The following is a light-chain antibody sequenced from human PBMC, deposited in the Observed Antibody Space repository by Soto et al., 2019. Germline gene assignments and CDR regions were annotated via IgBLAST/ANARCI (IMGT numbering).Light chain of an antibody. J-gene: IGKJ5*01. Sequence: DIQMTQSPSTLSGSVGDRVTITCRASQTISSWLAWYQQKPGKAPKLLIYKASTLKSGVPSRFSGSGSGTDFTLTISSLQPEDFATYYCQQSYSTAPITFGQGTRLEIK. CDR2: KAS. CDR3: QQSYSTAPIT. CDR1: QTISSW. V-gene: IGKV1-5*03.